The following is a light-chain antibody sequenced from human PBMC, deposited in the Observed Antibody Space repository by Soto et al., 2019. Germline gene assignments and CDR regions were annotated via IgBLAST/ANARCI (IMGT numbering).Light chain of an antibody. Sequence: QSALTQPPSASVSPGQSVTISCTGTSSDAGGYNYVSWYQQYPGRAPKLVIYEVTKRPSGVPDRFSGSKSGNTASLTVSGLEAEDEADYYCSSYAASNNFYFVFGGGTQLTVL. CDR3: SSYAASNNFYFV. CDR1: SSDAGGYNY. CDR2: EVT. V-gene: IGLV2-8*01. J-gene: IGLJ7*01.